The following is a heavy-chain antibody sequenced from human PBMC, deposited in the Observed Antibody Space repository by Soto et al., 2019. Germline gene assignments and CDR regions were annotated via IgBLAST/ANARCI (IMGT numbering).Heavy chain of an antibody. D-gene: IGHD3-9*01. J-gene: IGHJ4*02. CDR1: GFTFRNYA. CDR3: AKGQNDILTGLDH. Sequence: EVHLLDSGGGLVQPGGSLRLSCTASGFTFRNYAMNWVRQAPGKGLEWVSVISSSGGSTYYTDSVKGRFTISRDKSKNTLYLQMNGLRAEDTAVYYCAKGQNDILTGLDHWGQGTLVTVSS. V-gene: IGHV3-23*01. CDR2: ISSSGGST.